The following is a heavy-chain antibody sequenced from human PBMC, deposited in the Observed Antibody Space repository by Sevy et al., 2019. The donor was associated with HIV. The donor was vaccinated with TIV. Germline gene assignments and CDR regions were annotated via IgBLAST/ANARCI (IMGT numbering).Heavy chain of an antibody. V-gene: IGHV3-15*01. J-gene: IGHJ4*02. CDR2: IKSKTDGGTT. CDR3: TTHIVVVTTHDY. D-gene: IGHD2-21*02. CDR1: GFTFSNAW. Sequence: GGSLRLSCAASGFTFSNAWMSWVRQAPGKGLEWVGRIKSKTDGGTTDYAAPVKGRFTISRDDSKNTLYLQMNSLKTEDTAVYCCTTHIVVVTTHDYWGQGTLVTVSS.